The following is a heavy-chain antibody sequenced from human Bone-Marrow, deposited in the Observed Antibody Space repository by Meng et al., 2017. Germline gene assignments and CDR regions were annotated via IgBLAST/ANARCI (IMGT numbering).Heavy chain of an antibody. CDR2: LSSSGSST. V-gene: IGHV3-23*01. CDR3: ARAYSSSWYFGAPFDP. Sequence: GESLKISCATSNFTLSIYAMTWVRQAPGKGLEWVSSLSSSGSSTYYADSVKGRFTISRDNSKNTLYLQMNSLRAEDTAVYYCARAYSSSWYFGAPFDPWGQGTLVTVSS. J-gene: IGHJ5*02. D-gene: IGHD6-13*01. CDR1: NFTLSIYA.